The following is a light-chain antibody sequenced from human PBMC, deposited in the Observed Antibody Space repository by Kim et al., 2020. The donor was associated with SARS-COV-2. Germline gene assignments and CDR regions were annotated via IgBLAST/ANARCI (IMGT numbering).Light chain of an antibody. V-gene: IGLV2-14*03. CDR3: SSYSSSNTLVL. CDR1: SSDVGDYNY. Sequence: QSALTQPASVSGSPGQSITISCGGTSSDVGDYNYVSWFQQRPGQAPKLIISDVTKRPSGFSDRFSATKSGNTASLTISGLQAEDEADYYCSSYSSSNTLVLFGGGTQLTVL. J-gene: IGLJ2*01. CDR2: DVT.